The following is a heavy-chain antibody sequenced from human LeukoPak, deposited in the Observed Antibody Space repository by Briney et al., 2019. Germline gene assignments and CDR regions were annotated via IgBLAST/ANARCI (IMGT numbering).Heavy chain of an antibody. CDR1: GGSISSYC. CDR2: IYTSGST. J-gene: IGHJ3*02. CDR3: AVTLGRASHAFDI. D-gene: IGHD4-11*01. V-gene: IGHV4-4*07. Sequence: SGTLSLTGTVSGGSISSYCWSWIRQPAGKGLEWIGRIYTSGSTSYNPSLKSRVTMSVDTSKNQFSLKLSSVTAADTAVYYCAVTLGRASHAFDIWGQGTMVTVSS.